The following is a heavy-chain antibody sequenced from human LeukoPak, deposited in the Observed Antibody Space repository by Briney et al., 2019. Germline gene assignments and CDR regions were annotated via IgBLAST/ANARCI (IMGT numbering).Heavy chain of an antibody. CDR3: ARGGPDYYDFWSGYYHTFDY. V-gene: IGHV4-59*01. Sequence: SETLSLTCAVYGGSFSGYYWSWIRQPPGKGLEWIGYIYYSGSTNYNPSLKSRVTISVDTSKNQFSLKLSSVTAADTAVYYCARGGPDYYDFWSGYYHTFDYWGQGTLVTVSS. CDR2: IYYSGST. CDR1: GGSFSGYY. D-gene: IGHD3-3*01. J-gene: IGHJ4*02.